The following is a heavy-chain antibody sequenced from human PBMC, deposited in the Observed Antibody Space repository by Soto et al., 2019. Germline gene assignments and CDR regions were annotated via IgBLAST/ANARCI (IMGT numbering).Heavy chain of an antibody. V-gene: IGHV6-1*01. CDR2: TYYRSKWYS. CDR1: GDSVSSNSAA. CDR3: ARDNGIAARQPGNWFDP. Sequence: SQTLSLTCAISGDSVSSNSAAWNWIRQSPARGLEWLGRTYYRSKWYSYYAPSVKSRITIKPDTSKNQFSLQLNSVTPEDTAVYYCARDNGIAARQPGNWFDPWGQGXLVTVHS. J-gene: IGHJ5*02. D-gene: IGHD6-6*01.